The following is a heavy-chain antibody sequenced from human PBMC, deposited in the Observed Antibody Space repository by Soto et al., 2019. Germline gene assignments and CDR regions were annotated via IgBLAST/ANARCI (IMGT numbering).Heavy chain of an antibody. CDR2: IYYSGST. Sequence: PSETLSLTCTVSGGSISSGGYYWSWIRQHPGKGLEWIGYIYYSGSTYYNPSLKSRVTILVDTSKNQFSLKLSSVTAADTAVYYCARERTVAAAGYYYYYYMDVWGKGTTVTVSS. J-gene: IGHJ6*03. D-gene: IGHD6-13*01. CDR3: ARERTVAAAGYYYYYYMDV. CDR1: GGSISSGGYY. V-gene: IGHV4-31*03.